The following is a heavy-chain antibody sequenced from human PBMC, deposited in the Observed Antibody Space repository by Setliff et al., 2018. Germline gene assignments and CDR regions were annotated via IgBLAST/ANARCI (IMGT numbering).Heavy chain of an antibody. Sequence: ETLSLTCTVSGDSISSTSYQWGWVRQPPGKGLEWIGSIYYTGTAYYNPSLKSRVTISVDTSKNQFSLQVTSLAATDTALYFCARHEFVGGYYGSVTYRHFDYWGQGILVTSPQ. D-gene: IGHD3-10*01. CDR3: ARHEFVGGYYGSVTYRHFDY. V-gene: IGHV4-39*01. CDR1: GDSISSTSYQ. CDR2: IYYTGTA. J-gene: IGHJ4*02.